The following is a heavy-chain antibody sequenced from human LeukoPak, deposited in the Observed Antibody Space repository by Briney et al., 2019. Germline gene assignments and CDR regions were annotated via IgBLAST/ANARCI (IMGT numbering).Heavy chain of an antibody. CDR1: GYTFTGYY. CDR3: ARDASVVVVPAAISFIDY. V-gene: IGHV1-2*02. CDR2: INPNSGGT. Sequence: GASVKVSCKASGYTFTGYYMHWVRQAPGQGLEWMGWINPNSGGTNYAQNFQGRVTMTRDTSNSTAYMELSRLRSDDTAVYYCARDASVVVVPAAISFIDYWGQGTLVTVSS. J-gene: IGHJ4*02. D-gene: IGHD2-2*01.